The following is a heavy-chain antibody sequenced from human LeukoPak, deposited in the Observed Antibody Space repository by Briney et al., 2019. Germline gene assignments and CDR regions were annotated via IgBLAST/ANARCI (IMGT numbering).Heavy chain of an antibody. D-gene: IGHD2-2*01. V-gene: IGHV3-30-3*02. Sequence: PGGSLRLSCAASGFTFSSYAMHWVRQAPGKGLEWVAVISYDGSNHYYADSVKGRFTISRDNSKNTLYLQMSSLRPEDTAIYYCVKYSNSCYDPWGQGTLVTVSS. CDR3: VKYSNSCYDP. CDR2: ISYDGSNH. J-gene: IGHJ5*02. CDR1: GFTFSSYA.